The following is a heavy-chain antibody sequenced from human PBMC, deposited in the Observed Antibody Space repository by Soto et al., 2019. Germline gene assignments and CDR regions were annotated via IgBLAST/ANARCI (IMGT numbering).Heavy chain of an antibody. CDR3: ARLSYSSIAAFGPYYYYYYMDV. V-gene: IGHV4-59*01. CDR2: IYYSGST. D-gene: IGHD6-6*01. Sequence: SETLSLTCTVFGGSISSYYWSWIRQPPGKGLEWIGYIYYSGSTNYNPSLKSRVTISVDTSKNQFSLKLSSVTAADTAVYYCARLSYSSIAAFGPYYYYYYMDVWGKGTTVTVSS. J-gene: IGHJ6*03. CDR1: GGSISSYY.